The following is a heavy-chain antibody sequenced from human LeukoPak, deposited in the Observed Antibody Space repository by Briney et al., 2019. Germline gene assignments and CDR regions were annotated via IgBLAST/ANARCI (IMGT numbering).Heavy chain of an antibody. D-gene: IGHD4-17*01. V-gene: IGHV3-21*01. CDR2: ISGPSSHI. J-gene: IGHJ4*02. CDR3: VRGSSGDYED. CDR1: GFTFSTYS. Sequence: GGSLRLSCAASGFTFSTYSMNWVRQAPGEGLEWVSSISGPSSHIFYADSVKGRFTTSRDNAKNSLYLQMNSLRVDDTAVYYCVRGSSGDYEDWGQGVLVTVSS.